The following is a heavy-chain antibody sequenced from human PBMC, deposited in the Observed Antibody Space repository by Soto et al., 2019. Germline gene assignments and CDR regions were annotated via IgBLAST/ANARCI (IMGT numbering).Heavy chain of an antibody. CDR3: AKDRYGRLEGGMDV. D-gene: IGHD4-17*01. V-gene: IGHV3-9*01. Sequence: EVQLVESGGGLVQPGRSLRLSCAASGFIFDDFGRHWVRQAPGKGLEWGSGVTWNSGNIDYADSVKGRFTITRDNAKNSLYLQMNSLRGEDTALYYCAKDRYGRLEGGMDVWGQGTTVTVSS. CDR1: GFIFDDFG. CDR2: VTWNSGNI. J-gene: IGHJ6*02.